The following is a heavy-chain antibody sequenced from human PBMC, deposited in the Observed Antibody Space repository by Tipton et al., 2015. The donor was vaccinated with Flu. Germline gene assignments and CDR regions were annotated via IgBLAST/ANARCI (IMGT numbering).Heavy chain of an antibody. CDR3: ARHTGDSVRGVIDY. CDR1: GGSLDSYY. V-gene: IGHV4-59*01. J-gene: IGHJ4*02. Sequence: LVQPSETLSLSCAVSGGSLDSYYWSWIRQPPGKGLEYIGYIFYSGSTNYNPSLKSRVTISVDTTKNQFSLKLSSVTAADTAVYYCARHTGDSVRGVIDYWGQGTLVTASS. CDR2: IFYSGST. D-gene: IGHD3-10*02.